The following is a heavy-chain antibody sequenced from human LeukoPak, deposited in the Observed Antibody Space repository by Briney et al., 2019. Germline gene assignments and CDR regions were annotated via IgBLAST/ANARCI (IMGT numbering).Heavy chain of an antibody. CDR2: IKQDGSEK. J-gene: IGHJ4*02. D-gene: IGHD6-13*01. Sequence: GGSLRLSCAASGFTFSSYWMSWVRQAPGKGLEWVANIKQDGSEKYYVDSVKGRFAISRDNAKNSLYLQMNSLRAEDTAVYYCARDRRIAAAGNFDYWGQGTLVTVSS. CDR3: ARDRRIAAAGNFDY. V-gene: IGHV3-7*01. CDR1: GFTFSSYW.